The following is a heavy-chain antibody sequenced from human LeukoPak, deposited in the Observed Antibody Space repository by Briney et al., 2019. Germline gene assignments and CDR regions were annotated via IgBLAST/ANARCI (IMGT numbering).Heavy chain of an antibody. D-gene: IGHD6-19*01. V-gene: IGHV3-9*01. CDR1: GFTFDDYA. J-gene: IGHJ6*02. CDR2: ISWNSGSI. CDR3: AKDIRKAVAGPWDCYYYGMDV. Sequence: GRSLRLSCAASGFTFDDYAMPWVRQAPGKGLEWVSGISWNSGSIAYADSVKGRFTISRDNAKNSLYLQMNSLRAEDTALYYCAKDIRKAVAGPWDCYYYGMDVWGQGTTVTVSS.